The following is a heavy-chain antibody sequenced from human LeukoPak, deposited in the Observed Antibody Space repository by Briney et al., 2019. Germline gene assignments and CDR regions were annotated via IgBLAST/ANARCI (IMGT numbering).Heavy chain of an antibody. D-gene: IGHD2-2*01. CDR3: ARSEGCSSTSCSPGWFDP. J-gene: IGHJ5*02. Sequence: GASVKVSCKASGYTFTGYYMHWVRQAPGQGLEWMGWINPNSGGTNYAQKFQGRVTMTRDTSISTAYMELSRLRSDDTAVYYCARSEGCSSTSCSPGWFDPWGQGTLVTVSS. V-gene: IGHV1-2*02. CDR2: INPNSGGT. CDR1: GYTFTGYY.